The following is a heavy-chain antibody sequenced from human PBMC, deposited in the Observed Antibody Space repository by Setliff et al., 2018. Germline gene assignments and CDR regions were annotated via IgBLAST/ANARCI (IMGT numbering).Heavy chain of an antibody. J-gene: IGHJ5*02. D-gene: IGHD3-3*01. V-gene: IGHV4-61*09. Sequence: SETLSLTCTVSGGSISSGSYYWTWIRQPAGEGLEWIGHIYTSGSTNYNPSLKSRVTISVDTSKNQFSLKLSSVTAADTAVYYCARDQFTFWSGPWWFDPWGQGTLVTVSS. CDR1: GGSISSGSYY. CDR2: IYTSGST. CDR3: ARDQFTFWSGPWWFDP.